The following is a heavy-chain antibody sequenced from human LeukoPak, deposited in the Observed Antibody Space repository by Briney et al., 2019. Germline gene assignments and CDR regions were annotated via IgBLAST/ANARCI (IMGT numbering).Heavy chain of an antibody. V-gene: IGHV1-2*02. CDR1: GYTFTGYY. CDR2: INPNSGGT. D-gene: IGHD2-21*02. Sequence: ASVTVSCKASGYTFTGYYMHWVRQAPGQGLEWMGWINPNSGGTNYAQKFQGRVTMTRDTSISTAYMELSRLRSDDTAVYYCARSYYGGGDCYSMFLYYYYYMDVWGKGTTVTVSS. J-gene: IGHJ6*03. CDR3: ARSYYGGGDCYSMFLYYYYYMDV.